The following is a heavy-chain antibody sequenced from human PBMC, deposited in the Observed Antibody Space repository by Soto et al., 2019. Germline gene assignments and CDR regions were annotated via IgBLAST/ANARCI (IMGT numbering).Heavy chain of an antibody. CDR2: IQTDNDHA. J-gene: IGHJ4*02. CDR3: AKDLGSGYRFDY. D-gene: IGHD3-9*01. Sequence: QVQLVKSGPEVKKPGASVKVACKASGYTFLRYGINWVRQAPGQGLEWMGGIQTDNDHASFAQKFEGRVTMTTDTSTRTVYMELRYLSSDDTAVYYCAKDLGSGYRFDYWGQGTPVTVSS. V-gene: IGHV1-18*01. CDR1: GYTFLRYG.